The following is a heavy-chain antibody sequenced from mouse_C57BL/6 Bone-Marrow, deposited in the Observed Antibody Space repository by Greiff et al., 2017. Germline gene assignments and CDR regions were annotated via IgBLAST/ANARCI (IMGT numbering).Heavy chain of an antibody. Sequence: VQLQQSGTVLARPGASVKMSCKTSGYTFTSYWMHWVKQRPGQGLEWIGAIYPGNSDTSYNQKFKGKAKLTAVTSASTAYMELSSLTNGDSAVYYCTGGSSYGYYVGYWGQGTTLTVS. CDR2: IYPGNSDT. J-gene: IGHJ2*01. D-gene: IGHD1-1*01. CDR3: TGGSSYGYYVGY. CDR1: GYTFTSYW. V-gene: IGHV1-5*01.